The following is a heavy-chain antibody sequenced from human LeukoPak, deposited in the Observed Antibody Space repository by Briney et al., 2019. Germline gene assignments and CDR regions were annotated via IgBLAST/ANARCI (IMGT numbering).Heavy chain of an antibody. V-gene: IGHV3-23*01. CDR3: AKPGPYYFDY. Sequence: GGSLRLSCAASGFTFSNYGMSWVRQAPGRGLEWVSAISISGGTTYYADSVKGRFTVSRDNSKNTLYLQMNSLRAEDTAVYYCAKPGPYYFDYWGQGTLVTVSS. CDR2: ISISGGTT. J-gene: IGHJ4*02. D-gene: IGHD3-10*01. CDR1: GFTFSNYG.